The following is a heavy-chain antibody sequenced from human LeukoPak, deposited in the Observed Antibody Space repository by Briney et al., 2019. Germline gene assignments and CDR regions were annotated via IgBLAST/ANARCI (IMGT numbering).Heavy chain of an antibody. Sequence: SETLSLTCTVSGDSLVSGHYWGWIRQPPGQGLEWVGSVYHSGSIYYNPSLKSRVIMSVDTSKNQFSLKLSSVTAADTAVYYCARKRYCSSTSCYYGANDAFDIWGQGTMVTVSS. CDR2: VYHSGSI. CDR1: GDSLVSGHY. CDR3: ARKRYCSSTSCYYGANDAFDI. V-gene: IGHV4-38-2*02. D-gene: IGHD2-2*01. J-gene: IGHJ3*02.